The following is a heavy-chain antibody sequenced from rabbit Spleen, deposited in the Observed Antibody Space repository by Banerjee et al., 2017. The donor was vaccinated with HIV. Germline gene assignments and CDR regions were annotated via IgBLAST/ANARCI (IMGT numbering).Heavy chain of an antibody. Sequence: QEQLEESGGGLVKPEGSLTLTCTASGFSFSNKAVMCWVRQAPGKGLEWIACINAVTGKAVYVNRAKGRFTFSKTSSTTVTLRMTSLTAADRATYFCARDLVAVIGWNFNLWGPGTLVTVS. CDR3: ARDLVAVIGWNFNL. CDR2: INAVTGKA. V-gene: IGHV1S45*01. D-gene: IGHD1-1*01. CDR1: GFSFSNKAV. J-gene: IGHJ4*01.